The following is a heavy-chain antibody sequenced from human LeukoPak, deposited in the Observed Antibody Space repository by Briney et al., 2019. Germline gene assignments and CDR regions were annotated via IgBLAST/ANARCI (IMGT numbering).Heavy chain of an antibody. Sequence: GGSLRLSCAASGFTFSSYWMSWVRQAPGKGLEWVANINKDGGQKYYVDSVKGRFTISRDNSKNTLYLQMNSLRAEDTAVYYCAKDVGVAYFDYWGQGTLVTVSS. CDR2: INKDGGQK. J-gene: IGHJ4*02. D-gene: IGHD2-15*01. CDR3: AKDVGVAYFDY. CDR1: GFTFSSYW. V-gene: IGHV3-7*01.